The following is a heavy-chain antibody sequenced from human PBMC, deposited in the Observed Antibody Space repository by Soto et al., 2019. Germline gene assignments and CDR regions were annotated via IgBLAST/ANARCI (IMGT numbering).Heavy chain of an antibody. D-gene: IGHD6-19*01. J-gene: IGHJ6*02. CDR1: GDSIPSKSAT. V-gene: IGHV6-1*01. CDR3: ARGPGVLVAGYGLDV. Sequence: QTLSLTCVIAGDSIPSKSATWNLIRQSPSRGLEWLGRTYYRPKWYYDYAVSVTGRITIYVDTSKNQFTLQVNSVTPEDTAVYYCARGPGVLVAGYGLDVWGQGTAVTVAS. CDR2: TYYRPKWYY.